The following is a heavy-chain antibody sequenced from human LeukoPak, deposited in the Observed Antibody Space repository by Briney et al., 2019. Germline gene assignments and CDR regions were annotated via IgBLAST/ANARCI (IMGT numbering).Heavy chain of an antibody. Sequence: SSETLSLTCTVSGGSISNYYWNWLQQPPGKGLEWIGYIYYSGSTKYNPSLKSRVTMSLETSKKQFSLRLTSVPAAATAVYSCPRGFASKSTSFDSWAWEPWSPSPQ. J-gene: IGHJ4*02. V-gene: IGHV4-59*01. CDR2: IYYSGST. CDR1: GGSISNYY. CDR3: PRGFASKSTSFDS.